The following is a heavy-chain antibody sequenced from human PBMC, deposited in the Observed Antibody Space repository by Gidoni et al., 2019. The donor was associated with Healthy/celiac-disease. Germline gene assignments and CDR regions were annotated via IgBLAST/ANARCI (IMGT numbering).Heavy chain of an antibody. D-gene: IGHD2-15*01. CDR2: ISGSGGST. CDR3: AIELLLNPLLDYYYMDV. V-gene: IGHV3-23*04. CDR1: GFTFSSYA. Sequence: EVQLVESGGGLVQPGGSLRLSCAASGFTFSSYAMSWVRQAPGKGLEWVSAISGSGGSTYYADSVKGRFTISRDNSKNTLYLQMNSLRAEDTAVYYCAIELLLNPLLDYYYMDVWGKGTTVTVSS. J-gene: IGHJ6*03.